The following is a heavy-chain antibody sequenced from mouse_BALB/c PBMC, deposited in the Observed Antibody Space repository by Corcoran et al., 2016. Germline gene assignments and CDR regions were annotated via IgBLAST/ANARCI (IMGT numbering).Heavy chain of an antibody. J-gene: IGHJ4*01. CDR3: AREPYAMDY. CDR2: INTYTGEP. V-gene: IGHV9-1*02. Sequence: QIQLVQSGPELKKPGVTVKISCKASGYTFTNYGMNRVKQAPGKGLKWMGWINTYTGEPTYADDFKGRFAFSLETSASTAYLQINNLKNEDMATYFCAREPYAMDYWGQGTSVTVSS. CDR1: GYTFTNYG.